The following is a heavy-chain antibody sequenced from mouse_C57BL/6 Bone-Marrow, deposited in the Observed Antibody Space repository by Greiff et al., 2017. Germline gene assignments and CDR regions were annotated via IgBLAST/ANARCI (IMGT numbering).Heavy chain of an antibody. Sequence: VQLQQPEAELVKPGASVKLSCKASGYTFTSYWMHWVKQRPGQGLEWIGMIHPNSGSTNYNEKFKSKATLTLDKSSSTAYMQLSSLTSEDSAVYDCARDTTVVAHWYFDVWGTGTTVTVSS. V-gene: IGHV1-64*01. CDR3: ARDTTVVAHWYFDV. CDR1: GYTFTSYW. D-gene: IGHD1-1*01. J-gene: IGHJ1*03. CDR2: IHPNSGST.